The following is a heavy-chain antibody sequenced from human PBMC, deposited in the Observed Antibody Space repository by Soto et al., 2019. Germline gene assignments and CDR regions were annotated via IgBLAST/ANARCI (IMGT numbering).Heavy chain of an antibody. Sequence: SVKVSGKTSGGTFNSYAIIWGRRAPGQGLELVGGIVPLFRTTNYAQKFQGGVTMTSNTSITTAHMELSSLRSEDTAVYYCARRADTNGWNGFGADKYYFDFWGQGTLVTVSS. CDR3: ARRADTNGWNGFGADKYYFDF. CDR2: IVPLFRTT. V-gene: IGHV1-69*05. J-gene: IGHJ4*02. D-gene: IGHD6-19*01. CDR1: GGTFNSYA.